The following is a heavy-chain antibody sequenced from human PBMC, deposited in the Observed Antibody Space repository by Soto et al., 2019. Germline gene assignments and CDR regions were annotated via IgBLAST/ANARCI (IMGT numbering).Heavy chain of an antibody. CDR1: GNTFTTYY. V-gene: IGHV1-46*01. J-gene: IGHJ5*02. CDR2: INPTSGST. D-gene: IGHD1-26*01. CDR3: ARLDIVGPSTVP. Sequence: QVQLLQSGAEVKRPGASVNVSCKAFGNTFTTYYMHWVRQAPGQGLEWMGMINPTSGSTTYAQNFQGRVTMTRDKSTRTVYMELNSLRSEDTAVYYCARLDIVGPSTVPWGQGTLVTVSS.